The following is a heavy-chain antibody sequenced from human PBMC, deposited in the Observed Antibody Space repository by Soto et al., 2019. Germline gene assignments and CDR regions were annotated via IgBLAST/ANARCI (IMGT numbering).Heavy chain of an antibody. J-gene: IGHJ4*02. CDR1: GGSISSGGYS. Sequence: SETLSLTCAVSGGSISSGGYSWSWIRQPPGKGLEWIGYMYHSGSTYYNPSLKSRVTISVDTSKNQFSLKLSSVTAADTAVYYCARVYSSGWSFYFDYWGQGTLVTVSS. V-gene: IGHV4-30-2*01. D-gene: IGHD6-19*01. CDR2: MYHSGST. CDR3: ARVYSSGWSFYFDY.